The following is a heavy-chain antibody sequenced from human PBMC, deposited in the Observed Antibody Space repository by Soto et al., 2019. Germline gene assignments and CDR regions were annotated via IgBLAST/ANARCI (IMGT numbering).Heavy chain of an antibody. V-gene: IGHV3-30-3*01. CDR3: ARAYSNPFMDV. D-gene: IGHD2-21*01. Sequence: PGGSLRLSCAASGFTFSSYAMHWVRQAPGKGLEWVAVISYDGSNKYYADSVKGRFTISRDNSKNTLYLQMNSLRAEDTAVYYCARAYSNPFMDVWGQGTTVTVSS. CDR1: GFTFSSYA. J-gene: IGHJ6*02. CDR2: ISYDGSNK.